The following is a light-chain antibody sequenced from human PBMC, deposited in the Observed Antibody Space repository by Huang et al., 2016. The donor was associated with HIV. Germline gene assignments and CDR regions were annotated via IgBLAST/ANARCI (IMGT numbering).Light chain of an antibody. Sequence: EIVLTQSPGTLSLSPGERATLSCRASQSVSSSYLAWYQQKPAKAPRRLIYGASSRATGIPDRFSGSGSGTDFTLTISRLEPEDFAVYYCQQYCSSPATFGQGTKVEIK. CDR1: QSVSSSY. CDR3: QQYCSSPAT. J-gene: IGKJ1*01. CDR2: GAS. V-gene: IGKV3-20*01.